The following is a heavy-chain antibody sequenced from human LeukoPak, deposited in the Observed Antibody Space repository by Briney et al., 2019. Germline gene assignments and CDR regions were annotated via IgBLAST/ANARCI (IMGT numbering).Heavy chain of an antibody. V-gene: IGHV3-48*01. CDR2: ISSSSSTI. CDR3: ARLRAGDYFDY. D-gene: IGHD6-19*01. CDR1: GFTFSSYS. Sequence: GGSLRLSCAASGFTFSSYSMNWVRQAPGKGLEWVSYISSSSSTIYYADSVKGRFTISRDNAKNSLYLQMNSLRAEDTAVYYCARLRAGDYFDYWGQGTLVTVSS. J-gene: IGHJ4*02.